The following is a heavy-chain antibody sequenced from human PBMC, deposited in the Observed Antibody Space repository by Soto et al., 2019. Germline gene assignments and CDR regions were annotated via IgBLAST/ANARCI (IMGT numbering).Heavy chain of an antibody. Sequence: PGGSLRLSCAASGFTFSSYGMHWVRQAPGKGLEWVAVIWYDGSNKYCADSVKGRFTISRDNSKNTLYLQMNSLRAEDTAVYYCAREGAVAGKDSKGYYYYGMDVWGQGTTVTVSS. CDR3: AREGAVAGKDSKGYYYYGMDV. V-gene: IGHV3-33*01. J-gene: IGHJ6*02. CDR1: GFTFSSYG. CDR2: IWYDGSNK. D-gene: IGHD6-19*01.